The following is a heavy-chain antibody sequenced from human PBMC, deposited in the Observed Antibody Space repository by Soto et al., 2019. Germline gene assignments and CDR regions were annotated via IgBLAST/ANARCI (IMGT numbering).Heavy chain of an antibody. CDR3: ARDPGVGADY. V-gene: IGHV1-18*01. Sequence: QVQLVQSGAEVKKPGASVKVSCKASGYTFTSYGISWVRQAPGQGLEWMGWISAYNGNTNYAQKLQGRVTMTTDTATRTAYSDLRSLRSGETAVYSGARDPGVGADYWGHGTLVTVSS. J-gene: IGHJ4*01. D-gene: IGHD2-8*01. CDR1: GYTFTSYG. CDR2: ISAYNGNT.